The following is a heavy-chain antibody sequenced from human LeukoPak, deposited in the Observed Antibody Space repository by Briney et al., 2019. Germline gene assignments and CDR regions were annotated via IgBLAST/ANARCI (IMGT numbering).Heavy chain of an antibody. D-gene: IGHD2-8*02. CDR1: GGFLSRYY. Sequence: SETLSLTCGVSGGFLSRYYWSWIRQPPGRGLEWIGEINTGGSANYNPSLKSRVTISVDTSTNQFSLNLDSVREADKNGYYCARDDLVSTSTGGFDVWGQGILVTVSS. J-gene: IGHJ4*02. CDR3: ARDDLVSTSTGGFDV. V-gene: IGHV4-34*01. CDR2: INTGGSA.